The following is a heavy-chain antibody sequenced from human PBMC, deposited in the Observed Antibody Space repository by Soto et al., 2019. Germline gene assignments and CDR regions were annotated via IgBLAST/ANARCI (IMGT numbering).Heavy chain of an antibody. Sequence: QVQLQESGPGLVKPSETLSLTCTVSGGTISSWYWSWIRQPPGKGLEWIGYIYYSGSTNCNPSLKSRVTISVDTSKIQFSLKLSSVPAADTAVYYCARRYGSAIDFWGQGTLVTVSS. CDR2: IYYSGST. D-gene: IGHD1-26*01. CDR3: ARRYGSAIDF. J-gene: IGHJ4*02. CDR1: GGTISSWY. V-gene: IGHV4-59*08.